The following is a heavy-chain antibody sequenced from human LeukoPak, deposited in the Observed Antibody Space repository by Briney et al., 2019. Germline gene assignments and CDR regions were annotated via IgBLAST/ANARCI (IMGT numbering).Heavy chain of an antibody. D-gene: IGHD6-6*01. V-gene: IGHV1-69*13. Sequence: SVKVSCKASGGTFSSYAISWVRQVPGQGLEWMGGIIPIFGTANYAQKFQGRVTITADESTSTAYMELSSLRSEDTAVYYCARDGYSSSIYYYYYGMDVWGQGTTVTVSS. CDR3: ARDGYSSSIYYYYYGMDV. CDR2: IIPIFGTA. J-gene: IGHJ6*02. CDR1: GGTFSSYA.